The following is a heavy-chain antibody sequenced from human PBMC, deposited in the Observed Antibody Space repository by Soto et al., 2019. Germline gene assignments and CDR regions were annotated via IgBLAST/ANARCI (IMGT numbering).Heavy chain of an antibody. J-gene: IGHJ4*02. CDR1: GGSISSSYY. Sequence: SETLSLTCTVSGGSISSSYYWGWIRQPPGKGLEWIGSIYYSGSTYYNPSLKSRVTISVDTSKNQFSLRLSSVTAADTAVYYCARREAGGAKIDYWGQGTLVTVSS. D-gene: IGHD1-26*01. V-gene: IGHV4-39*01. CDR2: IYYSGST. CDR3: ARREAGGAKIDY.